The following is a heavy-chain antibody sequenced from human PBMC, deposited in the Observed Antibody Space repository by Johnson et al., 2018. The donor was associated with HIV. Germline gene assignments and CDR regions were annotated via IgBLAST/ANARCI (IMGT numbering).Heavy chain of an antibody. Sequence: QVQLVESGGGVVQPGRSLRLSCVASGFTFSSYTMHWVRQAPGKGLEWVAVISYDGSNKYFADSVKGRFTISRDNSKNTLYLQMSSLRAEDTAVYYCARGGIIHDAFDNWGQGTMVTVSS. D-gene: IGHD1-1*01. CDR3: ARGGIIHDAFDN. V-gene: IGHV3-30*04. CDR1: GFTFSSYT. CDR2: ISYDGSNK. J-gene: IGHJ3*02.